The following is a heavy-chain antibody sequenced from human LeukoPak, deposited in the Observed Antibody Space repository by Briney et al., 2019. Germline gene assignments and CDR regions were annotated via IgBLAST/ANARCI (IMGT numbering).Heavy chain of an antibody. J-gene: IGHJ3*02. CDR3: AKDRCSSSTCREAFEI. Sequence: GGSLRLSCAVSGFTFSHYGMHWIRQAPGKGMEWVAFIWYDGKNDQEYAESVKGRFTISRDNSKNTLYLQMNSLRTEDTAMYYCAKDRCSSSTCREAFEIWGQGTLVTVSS. CDR1: GFTFSHYG. CDR2: IWYDGKNDQ. V-gene: IGHV3-30*02. D-gene: IGHD2-2*01.